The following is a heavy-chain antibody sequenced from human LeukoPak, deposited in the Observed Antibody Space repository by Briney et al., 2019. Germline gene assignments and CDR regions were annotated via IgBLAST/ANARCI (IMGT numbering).Heavy chain of an antibody. D-gene: IGHD6-19*01. Sequence: PGGSLRLSCAASGFTFSSFEMNWVRQAPGKGLEWVSYISTSGTTVYYADSVKGRFTISRDNAKNSLYLQMNSLRAEDTAVYYCARFKVAGITPYRFDPWGQGTLVTVSS. J-gene: IGHJ5*02. CDR2: ISTSGTTV. V-gene: IGHV3-48*03. CDR1: GFTFSSFE. CDR3: ARFKVAGITPYRFDP.